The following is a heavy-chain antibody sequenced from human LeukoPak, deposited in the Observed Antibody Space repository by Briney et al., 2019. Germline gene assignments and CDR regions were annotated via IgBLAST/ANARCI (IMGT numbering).Heavy chain of an antibody. Sequence: PSETLSLTSTLSGGSLSSTNLYSGWLRHPPGTGLEWLGSIYYSGDTSYNPSLKIRVAMSVDTSKNQFSLGLSALTAADTAVYYCAGPNSNARFAYGDQGAVVTVSS. CDR2: IYYSGDT. V-gene: IGHV4-39*01. CDR3: AGPNSNARFAY. J-gene: IGHJ4*02. D-gene: IGHD2-21*01. CDR1: GGSLSSTNLY.